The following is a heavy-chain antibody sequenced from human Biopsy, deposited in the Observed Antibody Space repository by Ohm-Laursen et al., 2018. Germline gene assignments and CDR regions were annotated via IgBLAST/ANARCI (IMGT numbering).Heavy chain of an antibody. CDR2: IYFTGST. Sequence: PSETLSLTCTVSGASVTSGSYYWSWIRQPPGKGLEWIGYIYFTGSTNYNPSLKSRVTISVDTSKNQFSLRLSSVTAADTAVYYCARDSGGMATILDAFDLWGQGTMVTVSP. V-gene: IGHV4-61*01. CDR3: ARDSGGMATILDAFDL. D-gene: IGHD5-24*01. J-gene: IGHJ3*01. CDR1: GASVTSGSYY.